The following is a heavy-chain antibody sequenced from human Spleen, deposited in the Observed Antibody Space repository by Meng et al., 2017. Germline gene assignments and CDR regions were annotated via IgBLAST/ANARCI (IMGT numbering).Heavy chain of an antibody. CDR2: INPSGGST. CDR3: ARKAGNCITTTCYSLDY. V-gene: IGHV1-46*01. J-gene: IGHJ4*02. CDR1: GYTFTSYY. Sequence: ASVKVSCKASGYTFTSYYMHWVRQAPGQGREWMGIINPSGGSTSYAQKFQGRVTMTRDTSTSTAYMALTRLTSEDTAVYYCARKAGNCITTTCYSLDYWGQGTLVTVSS. D-gene: IGHD2-15*01.